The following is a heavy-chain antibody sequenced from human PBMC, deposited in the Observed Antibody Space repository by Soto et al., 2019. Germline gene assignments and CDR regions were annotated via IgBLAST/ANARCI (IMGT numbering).Heavy chain of an antibody. CDR2: IYSNDEK. D-gene: IGHD3-10*01. Sequence: QVTLKESGPVLVKPTETLTLTFTVSGFSLSNARMGVSWIRQPTGKALEWLAHIYSNDEKSYSTSLKSRLTNYKDTSKSQVVLTMTNLDPVDTATYYGARIPGSGSYDWYFDLWGGGTLVTVSS. V-gene: IGHV2-26*01. J-gene: IGHJ2*01. CDR1: GFSLSNARMG. CDR3: ARIPGSGSYDWYFDL.